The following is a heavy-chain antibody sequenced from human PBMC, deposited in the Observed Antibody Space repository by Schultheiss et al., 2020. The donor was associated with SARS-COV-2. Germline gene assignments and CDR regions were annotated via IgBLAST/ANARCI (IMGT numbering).Heavy chain of an antibody. Sequence: GESLKISCAASGFTVSTNYMSWVRQAPGKGLEWVAVISYDGSNKYYADSVKGRFTISRDNSKNTLYLQMNSLRAEDTAVYYCARGVDYGDYVDYWGQGTLVTVSS. D-gene: IGHD4-17*01. CDR1: GFTVSTNY. J-gene: IGHJ4*02. CDR2: ISYDGSNK. V-gene: IGHV3-30*03. CDR3: ARGVDYGDYVDY.